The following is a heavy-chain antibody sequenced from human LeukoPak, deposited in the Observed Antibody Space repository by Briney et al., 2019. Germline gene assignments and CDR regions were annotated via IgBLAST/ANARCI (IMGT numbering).Heavy chain of an antibody. CDR2: ISAYNGNT. CDR1: GYTFTSYG. Sequence: ASVKVSCKASGYTFTSYGISWVRQAPGQGLEWMGWISAYNGNTNYAQKLQGRVTMTTDTSTSTAYMELRSLRSDDTAVYYCARSGHPQYSSSWYGDYYYYYYMDVWGKGTTVTISS. D-gene: IGHD6-13*01. J-gene: IGHJ6*03. V-gene: IGHV1-18*01. CDR3: ARSGHPQYSSSWYGDYYYYYYMDV.